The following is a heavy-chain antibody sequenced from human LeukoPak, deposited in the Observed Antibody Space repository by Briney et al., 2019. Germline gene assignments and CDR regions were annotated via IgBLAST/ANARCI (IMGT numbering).Heavy chain of an antibody. J-gene: IGHJ5*02. Sequence: ASVKVSCKASGYTFTSYYMHWVRQAPGQGLEWMGITNPSGGSTSYAQKFQGRVTMTRDTSTSTVYMELSSLRSEDTAVYYCARVMLAPWSLFDPWGQGTLVTVSS. CDR1: GYTFTSYY. CDR3: ARVMLAPWSLFDP. V-gene: IGHV1-46*01. CDR2: TNPSGGST. D-gene: IGHD3-3*02.